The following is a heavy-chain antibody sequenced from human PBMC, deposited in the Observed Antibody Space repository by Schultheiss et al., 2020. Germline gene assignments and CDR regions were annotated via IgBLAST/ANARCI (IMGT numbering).Heavy chain of an antibody. CDR2: INHSGST. V-gene: IGHV4-34*01. CDR1: GGSFSGYY. D-gene: IGHD1-26*01. Sequence: SETLSLTCAVYGGSFSGYYWSWIRQPPGKGLEWIGEINHSGSTNYNPSLKSRVTISVDTSKNQFSLKLSSVTAADTAVYYCARASRIGFDYWGQGTLVNVYS. J-gene: IGHJ4*02. CDR3: ARASRIGFDY.